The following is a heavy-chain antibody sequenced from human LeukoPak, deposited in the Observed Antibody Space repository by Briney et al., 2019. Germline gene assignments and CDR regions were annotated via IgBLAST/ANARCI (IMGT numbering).Heavy chain of an antibody. V-gene: IGHV4-4*07. CDR3: ARVGVCSSTSCYGEFDY. Sequence: SETLSLTCTVSGGSISSYYWSWIRQPAWKGLEWIGRIYTSGSTNYNPSLKSRVTISVDTSKNQFSLKLSSVTAADTAVYYCARVGVCSSTSCYGEFDYWGQGTLVTVSS. CDR1: GGSISSYY. J-gene: IGHJ4*02. CDR2: IYTSGST. D-gene: IGHD2-2*01.